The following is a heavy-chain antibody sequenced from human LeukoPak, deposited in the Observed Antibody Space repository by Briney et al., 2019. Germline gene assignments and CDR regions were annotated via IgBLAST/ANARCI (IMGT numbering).Heavy chain of an antibody. J-gene: IGHJ4*02. Sequence: GSTYYADSLKGRFTISRDNSKNTLYLQMNSLRAEDTAVYYCAKDGGITMVRGVIRFFDYWGQGTLVXVSS. V-gene: IGHV3-23*01. D-gene: IGHD3-10*01. CDR3: AKDGGITMVRGVIRFFDY. CDR2: GST.